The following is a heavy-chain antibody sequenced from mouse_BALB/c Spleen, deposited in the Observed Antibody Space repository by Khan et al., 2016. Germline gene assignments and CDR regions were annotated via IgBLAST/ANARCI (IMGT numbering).Heavy chain of an antibody. Sequence: EVKLHESGGGLVQPGGSLKLSCAASGFDFSRYWMRWVRQASGRGKEWRGENKPDSSTINYTPSLKDKFIISRDKAKNKLYLQMSKVRSEDTALYYCARLLTPYWGQGTTLTVSS. CDR2: NKPDSSTI. CDR1: GFDFSRYW. J-gene: IGHJ2*01. V-gene: IGHV4-1*02. CDR3: ARLLTPY.